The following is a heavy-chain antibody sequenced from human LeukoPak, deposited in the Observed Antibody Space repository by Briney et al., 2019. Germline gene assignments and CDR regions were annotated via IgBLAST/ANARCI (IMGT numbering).Heavy chain of an antibody. CDR1: GFTFSDYY. V-gene: IGHV3-11*01. CDR3: ARTSYLYWYFDL. J-gene: IGHJ2*01. D-gene: IGHD1-26*01. CDR2: ISSSGSTI. Sequence: GGSLRLSCAASGFTFSDYYMSWIRQAPGKGLEWVSYISSSGSTIYYADSVKGRYTISRDNAKNSLYLQMNSLRAEDTAVYYCARTSYLYWYFDLWGRGTLVTVSS.